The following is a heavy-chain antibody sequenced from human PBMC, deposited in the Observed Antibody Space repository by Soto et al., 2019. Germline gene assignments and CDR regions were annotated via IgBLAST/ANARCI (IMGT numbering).Heavy chain of an antibody. D-gene: IGHD3-3*01. CDR1: GFTFSSYG. CDR2: ISYDGSNK. Sequence: GGSLRLSCAASGFTFSSYGMHWVRQAPGKGLEWVAVISYDGSNKYYADSVKGRFTISRDNSKNTLYLQMNSLRAEDTAVYYCAKDPSGLLRFLEWFYYFDYWGQGTLVTVSS. CDR3: AKDPSGLLRFLEWFYYFDY. J-gene: IGHJ4*02. V-gene: IGHV3-30*18.